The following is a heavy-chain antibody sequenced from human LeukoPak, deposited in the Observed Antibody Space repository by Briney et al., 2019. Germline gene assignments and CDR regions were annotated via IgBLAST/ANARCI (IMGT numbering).Heavy chain of an antibody. CDR2: FNPEDGET. Sequence: GASVKVSCKASEGTFNSYGISWVRQAPGQGLEWMGGFNPEDGETFYAQKFQGRVNMTEDTSTDTAYMELSSLSYDDTAVYYCATDGAGDYLNHWGQGTLVTVSS. CDR3: ATDGAGDYLNH. V-gene: IGHV1-24*01. J-gene: IGHJ4*02. D-gene: IGHD4-17*01. CDR1: EGTFNSYG.